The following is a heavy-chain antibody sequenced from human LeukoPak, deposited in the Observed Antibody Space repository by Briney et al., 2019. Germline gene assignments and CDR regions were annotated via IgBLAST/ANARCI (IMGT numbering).Heavy chain of an antibody. V-gene: IGHV3-7*04. CDR1: GFTFSSYW. CDR2: IKQDGSEK. CDR3: ARANGLGVLRFLEWANWFDP. Sequence: GSLRLSCAASGFTFSSYWMSWVRQAPGKGLEWVANIKQDGSEKYYVDSVKGRFTISRDNAKNSLYLQMNSLRAEDTAVYYCARANGLGVLRFLEWANWFDPWGQGTLVTVSS. J-gene: IGHJ5*02. D-gene: IGHD3-3*01.